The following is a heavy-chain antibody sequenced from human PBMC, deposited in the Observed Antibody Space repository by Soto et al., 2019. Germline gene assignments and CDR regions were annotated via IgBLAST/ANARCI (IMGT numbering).Heavy chain of an antibody. Sequence: GGFLRLSCAASGFTFSSYAMSWVRQAPGKGLEWVSAISGSGGSTYYADSVKGRFTISRDNSKNTLYLQMNSLRAEDTAVYYCAKTGRYSSSYFDYWGQGTLVTVSS. V-gene: IGHV3-23*01. CDR2: ISGSGGST. J-gene: IGHJ4*02. CDR1: GFTFSSYA. CDR3: AKTGRYSSSYFDY. D-gene: IGHD6-13*01.